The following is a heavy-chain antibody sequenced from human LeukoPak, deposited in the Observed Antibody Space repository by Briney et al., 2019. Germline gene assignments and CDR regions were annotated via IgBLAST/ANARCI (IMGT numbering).Heavy chain of an antibody. CDR1: RGSVSSSTYY. CDR2: INHSGST. V-gene: IGHV4-39*07. CDR3: ARRGGGSRREYYYYYYMDV. J-gene: IGHJ6*03. D-gene: IGHD3-16*01. Sequence: SETLSLTCTVSRGSVSSSTYYWSWIRQPPGKGLEWIGEINHSGSTNYNPSLKSRVTISVDTSKNQFSLKLSSVTAADTAVYYCARRGGGSRREYYYYYYMDVWGKGTTVTVSS.